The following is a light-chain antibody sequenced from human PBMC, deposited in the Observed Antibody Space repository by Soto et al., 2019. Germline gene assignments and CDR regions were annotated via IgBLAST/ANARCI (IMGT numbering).Light chain of an antibody. Sequence: EIVLTQSPAALSVSPWERAILSGRASQSLSSDLAWYQQKPGQAPRLLIFDASTRATDIPARFSGSGSGTAFTLTIGSLQSEDFAVYYCQQYNTWPQTFGQGTKVDIK. CDR2: DAS. CDR3: QQYNTWPQT. J-gene: IGKJ1*01. CDR1: QSLSSD. V-gene: IGKV3-15*01.